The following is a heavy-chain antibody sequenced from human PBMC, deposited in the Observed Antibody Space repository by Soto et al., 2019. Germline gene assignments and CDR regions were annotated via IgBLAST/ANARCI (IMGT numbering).Heavy chain of an antibody. Sequence: QVQLQESGPGLVKPSQTLSLTCTVSGGSISSGGYYWSWIRQHPGKGLEWIGYIYYSGSTYYNPSLKSRVTISVDTSKNQFSLKLSSVTAADTAVYYCASESPAYYDFWSCYQTPGAFDIWGQGTMVTVSS. CDR1: GGSISSGGYY. J-gene: IGHJ3*02. V-gene: IGHV4-31*03. CDR2: IYYSGST. D-gene: IGHD3-3*01. CDR3: ASESPAYYDFWSCYQTPGAFDI.